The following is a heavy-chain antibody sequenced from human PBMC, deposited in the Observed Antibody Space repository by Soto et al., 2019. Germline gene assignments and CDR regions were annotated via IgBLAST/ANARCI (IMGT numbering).Heavy chain of an antibody. Sequence: QVQLQQWGAGLLKPSETLSLTCAVYGGSFSGYYWSWIRQPPGKGLEWIGEINHSGSTNYNPSLSSRVTYTVDTSKNQFSLKLSSVTAADTAVYYCARAKFIIAAAGTAFDYWGQGTLVTVSS. CDR2: INHSGST. D-gene: IGHD6-13*01. V-gene: IGHV4-34*01. CDR1: GGSFSGYY. J-gene: IGHJ4*02. CDR3: ARAKFIIAAAGTAFDY.